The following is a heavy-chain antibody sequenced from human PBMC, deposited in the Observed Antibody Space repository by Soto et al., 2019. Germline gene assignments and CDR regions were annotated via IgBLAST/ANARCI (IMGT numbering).Heavy chain of an antibody. D-gene: IGHD2-15*01. J-gene: IGHJ6*02. CDR3: ARSQGGSSSLDIYYYYYYGMDV. Sequence: QVQLVQSGAEVKKPGSSVKVSCKAPGGTFSSNAISWVRQAPGQGLEWMGGIIPIFGTANYAQKFQGRVTITADESTSTAYMELSSLRSEDTAVYYCARSQGGSSSLDIYYYYYYGMDVCGQGTTVTVSS. CDR2: IIPIFGTA. V-gene: IGHV1-69*01. CDR1: GGTFSSNA.